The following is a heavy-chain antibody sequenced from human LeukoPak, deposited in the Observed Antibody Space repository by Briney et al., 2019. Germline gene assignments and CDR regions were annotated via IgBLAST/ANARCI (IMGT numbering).Heavy chain of an antibody. CDR3: AKDYGSGSYPPDYYYYGMDV. CDR2: ISGSGGST. J-gene: IGHJ6*02. V-gene: IGHV3-23*01. D-gene: IGHD3-10*01. Sequence: GGSLRLSCAASGFTFSSYAMSWVRQAPGKGLEWVSAISGSGGSTYYADSVKGRFTISRDNSKNTLYLQMNSLRAEDTAVYYCAKDYGSGSYPPDYYYYGMDVWGQGTTVTVSS. CDR1: GFTFSSYA.